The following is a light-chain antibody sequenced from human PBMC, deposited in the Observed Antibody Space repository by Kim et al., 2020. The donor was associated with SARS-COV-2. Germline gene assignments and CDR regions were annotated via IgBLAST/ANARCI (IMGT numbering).Light chain of an antibody. CDR1: QSVSSD. J-gene: IGKJ5*01. CDR2: DAS. CDR3: QQYSNWPIT. Sequence: EIVMTQSPATLSVSPGERVTLSCVASQSVSSDLAWYQQRPGQAPRLLIYDASTRATGIPARFSGSGSGTEFTLTISSLQSEDFAVYYCQQYSNWPITFGQGTRLEIK. V-gene: IGKV3-15*01.